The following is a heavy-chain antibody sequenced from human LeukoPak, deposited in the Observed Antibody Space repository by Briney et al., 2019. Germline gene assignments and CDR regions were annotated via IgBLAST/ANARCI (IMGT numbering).Heavy chain of an antibody. J-gene: IGHJ4*02. CDR2: INPNSGGT. D-gene: IGHD3-16*02. Sequence: GASLKVSCKASGYTFTGYYMHWVRQTPEQRLEWMGWINPNSGGTNYAQKFQGWVTMTRDTSISTAYMELSRLRSDDTAVYYCARGPSGGPYYDCVWGSYRPSPLDYWGQGTLVTVSS. V-gene: IGHV1-2*04. CDR3: ARGPSGGPYYDCVWGSYRPSPLDY. CDR1: GYTFTGYY.